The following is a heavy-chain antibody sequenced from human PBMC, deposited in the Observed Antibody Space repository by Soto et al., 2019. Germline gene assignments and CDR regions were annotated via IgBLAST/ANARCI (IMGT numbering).Heavy chain of an antibody. CDR1: GYTFTSYG. Sequence: ASLKVSCKASGYTFTSYGINWVRQAPGRGLEWMGWINPGNGNTKYSQQFQGRVIIDGDTSASTAYMELSSLRPEDTAVYYCARGGYFDSSNYLAYWGLGTLVTVSS. V-gene: IGHV1-3*01. J-gene: IGHJ4*02. CDR2: INPGNGNT. CDR3: ARGGYFDSSNYLAY. D-gene: IGHD3-22*01.